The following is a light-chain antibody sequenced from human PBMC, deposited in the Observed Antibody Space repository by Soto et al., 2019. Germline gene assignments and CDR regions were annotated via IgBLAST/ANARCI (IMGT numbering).Light chain of an antibody. Sequence: AIQMTQSPSSLSVSVGDRVTITCRASQGIGNDVGWYQQNPGKAPKLLIYAASSLQSGVPSRFSGSRSGTDFTLTISSLQPEDFATYYCLQDHNYPLTFGGGTKVEIK. CDR3: LQDHNYPLT. CDR2: AAS. CDR1: QGIGND. J-gene: IGKJ4*01. V-gene: IGKV1-6*01.